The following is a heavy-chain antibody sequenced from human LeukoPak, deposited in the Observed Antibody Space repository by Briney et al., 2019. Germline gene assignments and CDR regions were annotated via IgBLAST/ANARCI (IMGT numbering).Heavy chain of an antibody. CDR1: GFTFDDYA. D-gene: IGHD6-13*01. CDR2: ISWNSGSI. CDR3: AKDPGTTPTTSSDY. Sequence: GGSLRLSCAASGFTFDDYAMHWVRQAPGKGLEWVSGISWNSGSIGYADSVKGRFTTSRDNAKNSLYLQMNSLRAEDTALYYCAKDPGTTPTTSSDYWGQGTLVTVSS. V-gene: IGHV3-9*01. J-gene: IGHJ4*02.